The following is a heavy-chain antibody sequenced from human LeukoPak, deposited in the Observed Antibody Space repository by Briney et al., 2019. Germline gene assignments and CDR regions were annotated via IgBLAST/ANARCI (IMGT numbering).Heavy chain of an antibody. CDR3: ARGRSRILYHGSWFDP. V-gene: IGHV4-34*01. CDR2: INHSGST. J-gene: IGHJ5*02. D-gene: IGHD2-8*01. CDR1: GGSFSGYY. Sequence: SETLSLTCAGYGGSFSGYYWSWIRQPPAKGLEWIGEINHSGSTNYNPSLKSRVTISVDTSKNQFSLKLSSVTAADTAVYYCARGRSRILYHGSWFDPWGQGTLVTVSS.